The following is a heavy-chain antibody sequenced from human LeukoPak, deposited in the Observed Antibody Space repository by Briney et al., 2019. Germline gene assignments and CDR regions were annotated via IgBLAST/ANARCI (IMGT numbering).Heavy chain of an antibody. CDR3: ARIIDFWSGPHDS. CDR1: GGTFSTYG. CDR2: IIPIFGKP. D-gene: IGHD3-3*01. J-gene: IGHJ4*02. V-gene: IGHV1-69*13. Sequence: GASVKVSCRASGGTFSTYGISWVRQAPGQGREWMGGIIPIFGKPNYAQKLQGRITITADESSTTGYMEVNSVRFEDTAMYYCARIIDFWSGPHDSWGQGTLVTVSS.